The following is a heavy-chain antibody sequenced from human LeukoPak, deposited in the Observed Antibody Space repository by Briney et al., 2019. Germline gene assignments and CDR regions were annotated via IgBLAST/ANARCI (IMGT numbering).Heavy chain of an antibody. CDR2: IYYSGST. D-gene: IGHD1-26*01. V-gene: IGHV4-39*07. J-gene: IGHJ4*02. CDR3: ARVKSGSYLDYFDY. Sequence: SETLSLTCTVSGGSISSSSYYWGWIRQPPGKGLEWIGSIYYSGSTYYNPSLKSRVTVSVDTSKNQFSLKLSSVTAADTAVYYCARVKSGSYLDYFDYWGQGTLVTVSS. CDR1: GGSISSSSYY.